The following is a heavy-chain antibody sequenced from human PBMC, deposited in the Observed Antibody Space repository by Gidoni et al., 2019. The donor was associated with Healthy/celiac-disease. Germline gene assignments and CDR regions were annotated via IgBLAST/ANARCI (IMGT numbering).Heavy chain of an antibody. CDR2: ISYEGSNK. CDR1: GLTFSSYG. Sequence: VQLVESGGGVVQPGRSLRLSCAASGLTFSSYGMHWVRQAPGKGLEWVAVISYEGSNKYYADSVKGRFTISRDNSKNTLYLQMNSLRAEDTAVYYCARGNCSGGSCQSDYWGQGTLVTVSS. CDR3: ARGNCSGGSCQSDY. J-gene: IGHJ4*02. D-gene: IGHD2-15*01. V-gene: IGHV3-30*03.